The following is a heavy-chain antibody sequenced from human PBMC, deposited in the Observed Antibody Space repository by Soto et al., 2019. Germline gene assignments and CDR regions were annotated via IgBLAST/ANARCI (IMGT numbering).Heavy chain of an antibody. J-gene: IGHJ6*03. CDR3: ARTEYYHGSGSYPYYYYMDV. D-gene: IGHD3-10*01. CDR2: IYYSGST. CDR1: GGSISSYY. V-gene: IGHV4-59*01. Sequence: SETLSLTCTVSGGSISSYYWSWIRQPPGKGLEWIGYIYYSGSTNYNPSLKSRVTISVDTSKNQFSLKLSSVTAADTAVYYCARTEYYHGSGSYPYYYYMDVWGKGTTVTVSS.